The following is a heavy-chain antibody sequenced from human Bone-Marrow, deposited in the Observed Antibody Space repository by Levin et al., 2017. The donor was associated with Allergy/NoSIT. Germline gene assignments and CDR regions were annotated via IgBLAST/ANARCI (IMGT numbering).Heavy chain of an antibody. Sequence: GGSLRLSCAASGFTFDVYAMHWVRQAPGKGLEWVSGISWNSGSIGYVDSVKGRFTISRDNAKNSLYLQMTSLRPEDTALYFCAKNGAAYSSGASNHWYFDLWGRGTLVSVSS. J-gene: IGHJ2*01. V-gene: IGHV3-9*01. CDR1: GFTFDVYA. CDR2: ISWNSGSI. CDR3: AKNGAAYSSGASNHWYFDL. D-gene: IGHD6-25*01.